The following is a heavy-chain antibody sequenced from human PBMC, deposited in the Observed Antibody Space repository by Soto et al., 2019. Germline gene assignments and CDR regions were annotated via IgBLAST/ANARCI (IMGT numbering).Heavy chain of an antibody. CDR1: GFTFSSYA. J-gene: IGHJ4*02. Sequence: PGEYLKISCAASGFTFSSYAMSWFRQAPGKGLEWVSVISGSDDSTYYADSVKGRFAISRDNSKNTLYLQMNSLRAEDTAVYYCARGHGTPISGVVIKTTDYWGQGT. V-gene: IGHV3-23*01. D-gene: IGHD3-22*01. CDR3: ARGHGTPISGVVIKTTDY. CDR2: ISGSDDST.